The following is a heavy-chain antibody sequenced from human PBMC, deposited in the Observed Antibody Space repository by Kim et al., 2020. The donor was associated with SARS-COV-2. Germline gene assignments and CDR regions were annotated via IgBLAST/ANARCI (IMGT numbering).Heavy chain of an antibody. CDR3: ARALLLLRSAAIFSFDY. V-gene: IGHV4-39*07. CDR1: GGSISSSSYY. D-gene: IGHD2-2*01. J-gene: IGHJ4*02. Sequence: SETLSLTCTVSGGSISSSSYYWGWIRQPPGKGLEWIGSIYYSGSTYYNPSLKSRVTISVDTSKNQFSLKLSSVTAADTAVYYCARALLLLRSAAIFSFDYWGQGTLATVSS. CDR2: IYYSGST.